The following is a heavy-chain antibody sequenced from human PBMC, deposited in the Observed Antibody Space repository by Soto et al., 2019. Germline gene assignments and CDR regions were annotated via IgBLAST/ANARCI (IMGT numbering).Heavy chain of an antibody. V-gene: IGHV1-18*01. D-gene: IGHD6-13*01. CDR3: ARGIAGYYYYMDV. J-gene: IGHJ6*03. Sequence: GASVKVSCKASGGTFSSYAISWVRQAPGQGLEWMGWISAYNGNTNYAQKLQGRVTMTTDTSTSTAYMELRSLRSDDTAVYYCARGIAGYYYYMDVWGKGTTVTVSS. CDR1: GGTFSSYA. CDR2: ISAYNGNT.